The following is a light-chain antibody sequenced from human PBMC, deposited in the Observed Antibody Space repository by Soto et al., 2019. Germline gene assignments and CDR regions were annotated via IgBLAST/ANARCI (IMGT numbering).Light chain of an antibody. J-gene: IGKJ2*01. CDR3: QQYYSYLYT. CDR1: QGISSD. CDR2: AAS. V-gene: IGKV1-8*01. Sequence: AIRMTQSPSSLSASTGDRVTITCRASQGISSDLAWYQQKPGKAPKLLIYAASTLQSGVPSRFSGSGSGTDLTLTISCLQSEDFATYYCQQYYSYLYTFGQGNKLEIK.